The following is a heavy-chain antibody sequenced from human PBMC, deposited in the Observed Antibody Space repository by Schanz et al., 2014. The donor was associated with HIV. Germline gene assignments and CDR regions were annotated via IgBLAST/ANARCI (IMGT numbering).Heavy chain of an antibody. D-gene: IGHD3-22*01. CDR2: IWYDGSQK. J-gene: IGHJ4*02. CDR1: AFTFTDFW. Sequence: QVQLVESGGGVVQPGRSLRLSCAASAFTFTDFWFSWVRQAPGKGLEWVAVIWYDGSQKYYAHSVKGRFTVSRDTSKNTVFLQMNSLTVEDTAMYYCAKDGYSSAYYIDYWGQGTLVTVSS. CDR3: AKDGYSSAYYIDY. V-gene: IGHV3-30*18.